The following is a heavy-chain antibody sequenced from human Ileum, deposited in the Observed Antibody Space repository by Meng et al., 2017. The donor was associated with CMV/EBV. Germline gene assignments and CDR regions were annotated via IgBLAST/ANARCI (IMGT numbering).Heavy chain of an antibody. Sequence: SGYTFISYDINGVRQAPGQGLEWMGWMNPNNGYTDIAQKFQGRVSITRNTATRTVYMQLSSLSSEDTAMYYCVRGKSGGGYDFTFDSWGQGTLVTVSS. CDR1: GYTFISYD. CDR3: VRGKSGGGYDFTFDS. CDR2: MNPNNGYT. J-gene: IGHJ5*01. V-gene: IGHV1-8*03. D-gene: IGHD5-12*01.